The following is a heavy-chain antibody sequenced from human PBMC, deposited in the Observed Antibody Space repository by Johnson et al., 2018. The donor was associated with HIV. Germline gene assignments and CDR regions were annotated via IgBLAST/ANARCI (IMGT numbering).Heavy chain of an antibody. Sequence: VQLVESGGGLVQPGGSLRLSCAASGFTFSRYWISWVRQAPGKGLEWVANIKQDGSEKYYVDSVKGRFTISRDNAKNSVYLQMNSLRAEDTAVYYCARGTLAAFDIWGQGTMVTVSS. CDR1: GFTFSRYW. J-gene: IGHJ3*02. CDR3: ARGTLAAFDI. V-gene: IGHV3-7*05. D-gene: IGHD2-2*01. CDR2: IKQDGSEK.